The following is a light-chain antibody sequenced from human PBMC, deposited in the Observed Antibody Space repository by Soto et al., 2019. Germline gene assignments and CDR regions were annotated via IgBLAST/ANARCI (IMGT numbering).Light chain of an antibody. CDR1: QIVSRTY. Sequence: EIVMTQYPATLSVSPGERYTLSCMAIQIVSRTYLAWYQQKPGQAPRLLIYGAYSRATCIPDRFSGSGSGTDFTLTISRLEPEDFAVYYCQQFAASPRTVGQGTKVDIK. J-gene: IGKJ1*01. V-gene: IGKV3-20*01. CDR2: GAY. CDR3: QQFAASPRT.